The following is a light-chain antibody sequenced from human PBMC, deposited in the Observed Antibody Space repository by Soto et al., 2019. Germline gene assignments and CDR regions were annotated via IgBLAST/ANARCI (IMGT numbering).Light chain of an antibody. CDR3: LQHNTYPYT. CDR1: QDIRKD. V-gene: IGKV1-17*01. Sequence: DIQMTQSPSSLSASVGDRVTITCRASQDIRKDLGWYQVKPGKAPKRLIFATFSLQSGVPSRFSDTGSGTEFTLTITSLQPEDFAIYCCLQHNTYPYTFGQGTKVEIK. J-gene: IGKJ2*01. CDR2: ATF.